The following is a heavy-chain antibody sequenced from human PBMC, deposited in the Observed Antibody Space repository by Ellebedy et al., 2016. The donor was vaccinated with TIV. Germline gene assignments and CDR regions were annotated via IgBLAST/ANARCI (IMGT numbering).Heavy chain of an antibody. D-gene: IGHD4-17*01. CDR1: GGSISSSSSF. V-gene: IGHV4-39*01. Sequence: GSLRLXXTVSGGSISSSSSFWGWFRQPPGKGWDWIGIIFLMGSTYYNPSLNSRVTISVDTSKNQFSLNLSSVTAADTAVYYCARPLRSTVTTSIYFDYWGQGTLVTVSS. CDR3: ARPLRSTVTTSIYFDY. CDR2: IFLMGST. J-gene: IGHJ4*02.